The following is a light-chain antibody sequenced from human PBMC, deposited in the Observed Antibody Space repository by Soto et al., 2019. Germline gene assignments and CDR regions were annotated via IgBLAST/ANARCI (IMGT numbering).Light chain of an antibody. Sequence: DIQMTQSPSSLSASVGDRVTITCRASQSISSYLSWYQQKPGKAPKLLIYDASTLESGVPSRFSGSRSGTEFTLTISSLQPDDFATYYCQQYNSYSWTFGQGTKVDIK. V-gene: IGKV1-5*01. CDR2: DAS. CDR3: QQYNSYSWT. J-gene: IGKJ1*01. CDR1: QSISSY.